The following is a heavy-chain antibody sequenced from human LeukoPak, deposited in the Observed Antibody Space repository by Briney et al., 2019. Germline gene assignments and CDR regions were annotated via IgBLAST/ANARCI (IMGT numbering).Heavy chain of an antibody. Sequence: SVKVSCKASGGIFTSYTISWVRQAPGQGLEWMGRVVPLLGIANYAQEFQGRVTIVAEKSTRTVYMQLSGLTSEDTAIYYCVRDDADSAYAAGDYWGQGTLVTVSS. CDR2: VVPLLGIA. J-gene: IGHJ4*02. V-gene: IGHV1-69*04. D-gene: IGHD5-12*01. CDR3: VRDDADSAYAAGDY. CDR1: GGIFTSYT.